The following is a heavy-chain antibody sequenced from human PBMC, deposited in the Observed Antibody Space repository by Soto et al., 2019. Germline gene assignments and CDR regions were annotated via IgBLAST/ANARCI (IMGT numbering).Heavy chain of an antibody. CDR1: GFTFTSSA. Sequence: SVKVSFKASGFTFTSSAVQWLRQARGQRLEWIGWIVVGSGNTNYAQKFQERVTITRDMSTSTAYMELSSLRSEDTAVYYCAAGAKFTIFGVVRHFDYWGQGTLVTVSS. D-gene: IGHD3-3*01. V-gene: IGHV1-58*01. J-gene: IGHJ4*02. CDR2: IVVGSGNT. CDR3: AAGAKFTIFGVVRHFDY.